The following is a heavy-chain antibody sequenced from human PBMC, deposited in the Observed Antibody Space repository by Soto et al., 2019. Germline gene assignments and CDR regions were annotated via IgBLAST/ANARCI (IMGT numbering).Heavy chain of an antibody. CDR2: IYYSGST. D-gene: IGHD5-18*01. J-gene: IGHJ4*02. CDR1: GGSISSYY. CDR3: ARGRIQLWYTFDY. Sequence: QVQLQESGPGLVKPSETLSLTCTVSGGSISSYYWSWIRQPLGKGLEGIGYIYYSGSTNYNPSLKSRVTVSVDTSKNQFALKLSSVTAADTAVYYGARGRIQLWYTFDYWGQGTLVTVSS. V-gene: IGHV4-59*01.